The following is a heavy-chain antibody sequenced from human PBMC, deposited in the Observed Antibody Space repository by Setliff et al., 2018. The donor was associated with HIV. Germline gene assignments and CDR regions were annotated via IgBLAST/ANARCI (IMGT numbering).Heavy chain of an antibody. V-gene: IGHV3-NL1*01. CDR3: AKDDIMGAT. J-gene: IGHJ6*04. D-gene: IGHD1-26*01. CDR1: GFTFSSYA. CDR2: IYADGAFT. Sequence: HPGGSLRLSCAASGFTFSSYAMSWVRQAPGKGLEWVSLIYADGAFTYYADSVKGRFTISRDNSKNTLYLQMNSLRPEDTAVYYCAKDDIMGATWGKGTTVTVSS.